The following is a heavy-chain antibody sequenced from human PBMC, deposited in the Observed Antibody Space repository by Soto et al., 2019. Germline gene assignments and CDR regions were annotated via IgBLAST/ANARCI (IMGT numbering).Heavy chain of an antibody. CDR2: ISGSGGST. CDR3: AKYAAFGELLHGFDY. V-gene: IGHV3-23*01. J-gene: IGHJ4*02. D-gene: IGHD3-10*01. Sequence: PGGSLRLSCAASGFTFSSYAMSWVRQAPGKGLEWVSAISGSGGSTYYADSVKGRFTISRDNSMNTLYLQMNSLRAEDTAVYYCAKYAAFGELLHGFDYWGQGTLVTVSS. CDR1: GFTFSSYA.